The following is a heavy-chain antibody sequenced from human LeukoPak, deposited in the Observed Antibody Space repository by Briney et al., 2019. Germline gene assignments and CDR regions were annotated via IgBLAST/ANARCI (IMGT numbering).Heavy chain of an antibody. CDR1: GGTFISYA. CDR3: ARPAVAGTYYFDY. Sequence: SVKVSCKASGGTFISYAISWVRQAPGQGLEWMGGIIPIFGTANYAQKFQGRVTITADESTSTAYMELSSLRSEDTAVYYCARPAVAGTYYFDYWGQGTLVTVSS. CDR2: IIPIFGTA. D-gene: IGHD6-19*01. V-gene: IGHV1-69*13. J-gene: IGHJ4*02.